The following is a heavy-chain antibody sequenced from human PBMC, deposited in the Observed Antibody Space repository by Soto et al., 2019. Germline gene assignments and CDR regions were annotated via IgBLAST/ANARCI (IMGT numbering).Heavy chain of an antibody. J-gene: IGHJ4*02. CDR2: IYWDDDK. V-gene: IGHV2-5*02. CDR3: AHIDPEIVTVGGHGGFDY. CDR1: GFSLTSGVG. D-gene: IGHD5-12*01. Sequence: QITLKESGPTLVRPPQTLTLTCTFSGFSLTSGVGVGWIRQPPGKALEWLALIYWDDDKRYSPSLKNRLTITKDTSKNPVVLTMTNVGPVDTATYFCAHIDPEIVTVGGHGGFDYWGQGTLATVSS.